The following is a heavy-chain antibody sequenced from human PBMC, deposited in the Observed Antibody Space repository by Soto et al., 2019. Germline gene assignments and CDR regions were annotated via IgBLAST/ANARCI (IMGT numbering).Heavy chain of an antibody. Sequence: PSETLSLTCTVSGGSISSYYWSWIRQPPGKGLEWIGYIYYSGSTNYNPSLKSRVTISVDTSKNQFSLKLSSVTAADTAVYYCARQGAYDFVYYYYMDVWGKGTTVPVSS. CDR2: IYYSGST. V-gene: IGHV4-59*08. CDR3: ARQGAYDFVYYYYMDV. D-gene: IGHD3-16*01. J-gene: IGHJ6*03. CDR1: GGSISSYY.